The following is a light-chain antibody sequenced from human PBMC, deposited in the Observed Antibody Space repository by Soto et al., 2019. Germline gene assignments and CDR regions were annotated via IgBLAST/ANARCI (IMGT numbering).Light chain of an antibody. J-gene: IGLJ2*01. CDR3: SSYTSSSTLV. CDR1: SSDVGGYNY. Sequence: QSVLTQPASVSGSPGQSITISFTGTSSDVGGYNYVSWYQQHPGKAPKLMIYEVSNRPSGVSNRFSGSKSGNMASLTISGLQAEDEADYYCSSYTSSSTLVFGGGTKVTVL. V-gene: IGLV2-14*01. CDR2: EVS.